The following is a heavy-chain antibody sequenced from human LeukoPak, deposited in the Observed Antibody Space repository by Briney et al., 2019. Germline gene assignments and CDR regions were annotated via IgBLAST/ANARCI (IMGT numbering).Heavy chain of an antibody. V-gene: IGHV3-43*01. CDR1: GFTFDDYT. J-gene: IGHJ3*02. Sequence: PGGSLRLSCAASGFTFDDYTMHWVRQAPGKGLEWVSLISWDGGSTYYADSVKGRFTISRDNSKNSLYLQMNSLRTEDTALYYRAKDRGRWLQFDAFDIWGQGTMVTVSS. CDR3: AKDRGRWLQFDAFDI. CDR2: ISWDGGST. D-gene: IGHD5-24*01.